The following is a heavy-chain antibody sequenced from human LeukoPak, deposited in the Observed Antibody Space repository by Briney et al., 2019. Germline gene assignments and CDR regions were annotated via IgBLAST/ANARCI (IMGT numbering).Heavy chain of an antibody. D-gene: IGHD3-16*01. CDR3: ARDLYVYMDV. CDR1: GGSISSYY. J-gene: IGHJ6*03. CDR2: IYSRVT. V-gene: IGHV4-4*07. Sequence: SETLSLTCTVSGGSISSYYLSWIRQPAGKGLEWIGRIYSRVTTYNPSLKSRVTMSADTSRNHVSLTLNSVTAADTAVYYCARDLYVYMDVWGKGTTVTVSS.